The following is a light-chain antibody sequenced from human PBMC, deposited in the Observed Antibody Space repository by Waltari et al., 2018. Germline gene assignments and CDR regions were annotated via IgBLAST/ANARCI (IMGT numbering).Light chain of an antibody. J-gene: IGKJ5*01. CDR1: QGISSY. Sequence: DIQMTQSPSSLSASVGDRVTITCRASQGISSYLNWYQQKPGKAPKLLIYAASSLQSGVPSRFGGSGSGTDFTLTISSLQPEDFATYYCQQSYSTRITFGQGTRLEIK. CDR3: QQSYSTRIT. CDR2: AAS. V-gene: IGKV1-39*01.